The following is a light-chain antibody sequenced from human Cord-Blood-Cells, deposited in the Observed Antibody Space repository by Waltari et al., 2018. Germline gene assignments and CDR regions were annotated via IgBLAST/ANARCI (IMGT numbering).Light chain of an antibody. J-gene: IGLJ2*01. V-gene: IGLV2-11*01. CDR2: DVS. Sequence: QSAPTQPRSVSGSPGQSVTISCTGTSSDVGGYNYVPWYQQPPGKAPKLMIYDVSKRPSGVPDRFSGSKSGNTASLTISGLQAEDEADYYCCSYAGSYTYVVFGGGTKLTVL. CDR1: SSDVGGYNY. CDR3: CSYAGSYTYVV.